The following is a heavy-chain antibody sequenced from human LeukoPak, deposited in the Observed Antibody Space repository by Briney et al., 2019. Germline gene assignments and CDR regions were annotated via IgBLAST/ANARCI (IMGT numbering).Heavy chain of an antibody. Sequence: PGGSLRLSCAASGFTFSTYSMNWVRQAPGKGLEWVSSISSGSSFIYYADSVKGRFTISRDNAKNPLFLQMNSLRAEGTAVYYCARESSGYFYWGQGTLVTVSS. CDR3: ARESSGYFY. CDR1: GFTFSTYS. D-gene: IGHD3-22*01. CDR2: ISSGSSFI. J-gene: IGHJ4*02. V-gene: IGHV3-21*01.